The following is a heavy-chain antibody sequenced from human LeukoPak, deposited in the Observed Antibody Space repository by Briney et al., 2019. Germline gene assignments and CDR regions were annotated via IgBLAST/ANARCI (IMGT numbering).Heavy chain of an antibody. J-gene: IGHJ4*02. CDR2: ISHSSSFT. CDR1: GFTLSDYY. D-gene: IGHD2-21*01. CDR3: ARGSVLWWNFDY. V-gene: IGHV3-11*05. Sequence: GGPLRLSCAAFGFTLSDYYMTWIRQAPGRGLEWVSSISHSSSFTYYADSVKGRFTISRDNAKNSLYVQMNSLRAEDTAVYYCARGSVLWWNFDYWGQGTLVTASS.